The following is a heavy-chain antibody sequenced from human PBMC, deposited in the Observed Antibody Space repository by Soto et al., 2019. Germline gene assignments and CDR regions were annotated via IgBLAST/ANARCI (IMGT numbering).Heavy chain of an antibody. CDR2: INPNSGGT. D-gene: IGHD2-2*01. V-gene: IGHV1-2*02. CDR1: GYTFTGYY. Sequence: ASVKVSCTASGYTFTGYYMHWVRQAPGQGLERMGWINPNSGGTNYAQKFQGRVTMTRDTSISTAYMELSRPRSDDTAVYYCARVCSTSCSRLKYFDYWGQGTLVTVSS. J-gene: IGHJ4*02. CDR3: ARVCSTSCSRLKYFDY.